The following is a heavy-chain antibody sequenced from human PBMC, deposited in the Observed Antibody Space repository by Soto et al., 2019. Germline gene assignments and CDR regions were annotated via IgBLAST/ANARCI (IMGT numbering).Heavy chain of an antibody. Sequence: QVQLVQSGSEVKKPGSAVRVSCKASGGSVSNSAISWLRQAPGQGLEWMGGIIPIFGPAIYARKFQGRVTITADEPTSTAYMELNNVRSGDTAVYYCGRGSSWTKVEYWGQGTLVTVSS. J-gene: IGHJ4*02. CDR3: GRGSSWTKVEY. D-gene: IGHD6-13*01. CDR1: GGSVSNSA. V-gene: IGHV1-69*01. CDR2: IIPIFGPA.